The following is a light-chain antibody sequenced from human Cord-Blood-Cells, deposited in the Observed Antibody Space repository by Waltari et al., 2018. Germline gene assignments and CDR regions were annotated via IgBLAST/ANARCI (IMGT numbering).Light chain of an antibody. V-gene: IGKV3-20*01. J-gene: IGKJ2*01. Sequence: EIVLTQSPGTLSLSPGERATLSCRASQSVSSSYLARYQQKPGQAPRLLIYGASSRATGIPDRFSGSGSGTDSTLTISRLEPEDFAVYYCQQYGSSRTFGQGTKLEIK. CDR3: QQYGSSRT. CDR1: QSVSSSY. CDR2: GAS.